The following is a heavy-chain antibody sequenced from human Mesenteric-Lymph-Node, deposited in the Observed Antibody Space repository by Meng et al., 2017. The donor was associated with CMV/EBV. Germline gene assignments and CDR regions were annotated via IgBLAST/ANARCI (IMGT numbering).Heavy chain of an antibody. Sequence: ASVKVSCKASGYTFTGYYMRWVRQAPGQGLEWMGWINPNSGGTNYAQKFQGRVTMTRDTSISTAYMELSRLRSDDTAVYYCARAGTLGQWFDPWGQGTLVTVSS. D-gene: IGHD1-14*01. CDR2: INPNSGGT. CDR3: ARAGTLGQWFDP. CDR1: GYTFTGYY. V-gene: IGHV1-2*02. J-gene: IGHJ5*02.